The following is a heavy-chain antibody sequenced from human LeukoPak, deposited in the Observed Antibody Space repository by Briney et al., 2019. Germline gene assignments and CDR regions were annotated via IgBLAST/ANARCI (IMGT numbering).Heavy chain of an antibody. CDR3: ARTLGSTSCHFDC. CDR2: INHSGST. D-gene: IGHD2-2*01. Sequence: SETLSLTCAVYGGSFSGYYWSWIRQPPGKGLEWIGEINHSGSTNYNPSLKSRVNISVDTSKNQFSLKLSSVTAADTAVYYCARTLGSTSCHFDCWGQGTLVTVSS. V-gene: IGHV4-34*01. J-gene: IGHJ4*02. CDR1: GGSFSGYY.